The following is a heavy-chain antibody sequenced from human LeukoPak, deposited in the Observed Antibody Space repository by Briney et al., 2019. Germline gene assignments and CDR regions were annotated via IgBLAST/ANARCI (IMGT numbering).Heavy chain of an antibody. Sequence: PGRSLRLSXAASGFTFNDYAMHWVRQTPGKGLEWLSGISWNSGSIGYADSVKGRFTISRDNSKNTLYLQMNSLRPEDTAVYYCARDQRSESYYPWGWFDPWGQGTLVTVSS. V-gene: IGHV3-9*01. D-gene: IGHD1-26*01. CDR3: ARDQRSESYYPWGWFDP. CDR2: ISWNSGSI. CDR1: GFTFNDYA. J-gene: IGHJ5*02.